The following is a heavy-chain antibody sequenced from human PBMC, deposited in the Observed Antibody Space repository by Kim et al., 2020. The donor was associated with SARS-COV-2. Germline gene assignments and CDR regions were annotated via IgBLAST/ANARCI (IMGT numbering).Heavy chain of an antibody. CDR2: IYTSGST. D-gene: IGHD5-18*01. CDR3: ARGVDTAMVLDY. Sequence: SETLSLTCTVSGGSISSGSYYWSWIRQPAGKGLEWIGRIYTSGSTNYNPSLKSRVTISVDTSKNQFSLKLSSVTAADTAVYYCARGVDTAMVLDYWGQGTLVTVSS. J-gene: IGHJ4*02. V-gene: IGHV4-61*02. CDR1: GGSISSGSYY.